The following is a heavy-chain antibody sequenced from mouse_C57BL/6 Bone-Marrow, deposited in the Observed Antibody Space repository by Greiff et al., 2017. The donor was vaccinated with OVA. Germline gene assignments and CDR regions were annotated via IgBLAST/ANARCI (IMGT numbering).Heavy chain of an antibody. V-gene: IGHV5-12*01. CDR1: GFTFSDYY. Sequence: EVMLVESGGGLVQPGGSLKLSCAASGFTFSDYYMYWVRQTPEKRLEWVAYISNGGGSTYYPDTVKGRFTISRDNAKNTLYLQMSRLKSEDTAMYYCARRRDYDGSWFAYWGQGTLVTVSA. D-gene: IGHD2-4*01. J-gene: IGHJ3*01. CDR3: ARRRDYDGSWFAY. CDR2: ISNGGGST.